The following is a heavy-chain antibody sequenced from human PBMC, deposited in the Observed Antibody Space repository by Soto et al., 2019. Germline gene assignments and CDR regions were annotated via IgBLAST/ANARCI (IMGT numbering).Heavy chain of an antibody. Sequence: ASETLSLTCTVSGGSISSYYWSWIRQPPGKGLEWIGYIYYSGSTNYNPSLKSRVTISVDTSKNQFSLKLSSVTAADTAVYYCARIVAAAIYFDYWGQGTLVTVSS. CDR2: IYYSGST. D-gene: IGHD2-15*01. V-gene: IGHV4-59*01. CDR3: ARIVAAAIYFDY. J-gene: IGHJ4*02. CDR1: GGSISSYY.